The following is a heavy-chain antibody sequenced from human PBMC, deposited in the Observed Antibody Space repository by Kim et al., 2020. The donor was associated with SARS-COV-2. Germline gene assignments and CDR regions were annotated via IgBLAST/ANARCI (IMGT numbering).Heavy chain of an antibody. CDR2: ISYDGSNK. J-gene: IGHJ4*01. D-gene: IGHD6-19*01. Sequence: GGSLRLSCAASGFTFSSYGMHWVRQAPGKGLEWVAVISYDGSNKYYADSVKGRFTISRDNSKNTLYLQMNSLRAEDTAVYYCAKDLREFQWLVFNFDYWG. CDR3: AKDLREFQWLVFNFDY. CDR1: GFTFSSYG. V-gene: IGHV3-30*18.